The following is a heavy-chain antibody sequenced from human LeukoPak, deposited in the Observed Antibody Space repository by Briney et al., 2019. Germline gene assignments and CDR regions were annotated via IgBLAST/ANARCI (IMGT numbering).Heavy chain of an antibody. CDR2: ISSSGSTI. Sequence: GGSLRLSCVASGFSFSSYWMSWVRQAPGKGLEWVSYISSSGSTIYYADSVKGRFTISRDNSKNTLYLQMNSLRAEDTAVYYCAKDSYCSSTSCYGNWFDPWGQGTLVTVSS. CDR3: AKDSYCSSTSCYGNWFDP. J-gene: IGHJ5*02. V-gene: IGHV3-48*01. D-gene: IGHD2-2*01. CDR1: GFSFSSYW.